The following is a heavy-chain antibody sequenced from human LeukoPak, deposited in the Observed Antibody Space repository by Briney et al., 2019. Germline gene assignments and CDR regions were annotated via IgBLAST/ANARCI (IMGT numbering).Heavy chain of an antibody. D-gene: IGHD3-16*01. Sequence: PSETLSLTCTVSGYSISSGYYWGWIRQPPGKGLEWIGSIYHSGSTYYNPSLKSRVTMSVDTSKNHFSLSLISVTAADTAVYYCARVGDYALKDWGQGTLVTVSS. CDR1: GYSISSGYY. CDR3: ARVGDYALKD. V-gene: IGHV4-38-2*02. J-gene: IGHJ4*02. CDR2: IYHSGST.